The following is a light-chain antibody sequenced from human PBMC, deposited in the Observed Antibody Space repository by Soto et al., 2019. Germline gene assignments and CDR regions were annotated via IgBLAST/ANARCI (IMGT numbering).Light chain of an antibody. V-gene: IGLV1-40*01. Sequence: QSVLTQPPSVSGAPGQRVTISCTGSSSYIGAGYDVHWYQQLPGTAPKLLIYANTNRPSGVPDRFSGSKSGTSASLAITGLQAEDEADYYCQSYDASLGGHVIFGGGTKVTV. CDR2: ANT. CDR1: SSYIGAGYD. J-gene: IGLJ2*01. CDR3: QSYDASLGGHVI.